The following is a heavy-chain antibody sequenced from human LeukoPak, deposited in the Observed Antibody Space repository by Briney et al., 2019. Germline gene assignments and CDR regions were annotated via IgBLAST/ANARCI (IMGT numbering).Heavy chain of an antibody. D-gene: IGHD2-21*02. V-gene: IGHV3-7*04. CDR2: VNKEGTEK. CDR1: GFNFSDSR. CDR3: VRGDWYFES. J-gene: IGHJ4*02. Sequence: GGSLRLSCAASGFNFSDSRMTWVRQAPGTGLEWVANVNKEGTEKHFLDSVEGRFTISRDNAKKSLHLQMSSLRPEDTVVYFCVRGDWYFESWGQGTLVTVSS.